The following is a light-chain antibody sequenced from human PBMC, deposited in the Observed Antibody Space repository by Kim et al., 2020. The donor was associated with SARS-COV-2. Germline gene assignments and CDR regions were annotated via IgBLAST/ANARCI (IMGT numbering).Light chain of an antibody. Sequence: SYELTQPPSVSVSPGQTASITCYGDKLGDKYACWYQQKPGQSPVLVIYQDSKRPSGIPGRFSGSNSGNTATLTISGTQAMDEADYYCQAWDSSTAVFGGGTQLTVL. CDR3: QAWDSSTAV. CDR2: QDS. V-gene: IGLV3-1*01. CDR1: KLGDKY. J-gene: IGLJ2*01.